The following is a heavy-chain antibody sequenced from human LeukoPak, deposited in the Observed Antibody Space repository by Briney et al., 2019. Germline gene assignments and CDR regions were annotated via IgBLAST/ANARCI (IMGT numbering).Heavy chain of an antibody. CDR3: AKDWEYYGSGRLSAFDI. Sequence: GGSLRLSCTASGFTFNSYAVNWVRQAPGKGLEWVSAISGSGGSTYYADSVKGRFTISRDNSKNTLYLQMNSLRAEDTAVYYCAKDWEYYGSGRLSAFDIWGQGTMVTVSS. CDR2: ISGSGGST. V-gene: IGHV3-23*01. D-gene: IGHD3-10*01. CDR1: GFTFNSYA. J-gene: IGHJ3*02.